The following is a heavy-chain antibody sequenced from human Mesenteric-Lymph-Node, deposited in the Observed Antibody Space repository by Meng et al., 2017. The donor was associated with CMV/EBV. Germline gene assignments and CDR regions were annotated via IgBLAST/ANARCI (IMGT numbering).Heavy chain of an antibody. V-gene: IGHV4-38-2*02. Sequence: SETLSLTCTVSGYSISSGYYWGWIRQPPGKGLEWIGSIYYTGSTYYNPSLRSRVTISIDTSNNQFSLRLSSVTAADTAVYYCARNPRYCTGVGCYSDYFGMDVWGQGTTVTVSS. CDR1: GYSISSGYY. CDR3: ARNPRYCTGVGCYSDYFGMDV. D-gene: IGHD2-15*01. CDR2: IYYTGST. J-gene: IGHJ6*02.